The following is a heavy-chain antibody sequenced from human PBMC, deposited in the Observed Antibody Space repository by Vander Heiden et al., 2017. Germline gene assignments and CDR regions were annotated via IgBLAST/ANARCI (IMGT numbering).Heavy chain of an antibody. D-gene: IGHD1-26*01. CDR3: ARDRSYFFDY. J-gene: IGHJ4*02. Sequence: QVQLVESGGGVVQPGRSLRLSCAASGFTFSSYAMHWVRQAPGKGLEWVAVISYDGSKKDDADSVKGRFTISRDNSKNTLYLKMKSLRAEDTAVYDGARDRSYFFDYWGQGTMVTVYS. CDR2: ISYDGSKK. CDR1: GFTFSSYA. V-gene: IGHV3-30-3*01.